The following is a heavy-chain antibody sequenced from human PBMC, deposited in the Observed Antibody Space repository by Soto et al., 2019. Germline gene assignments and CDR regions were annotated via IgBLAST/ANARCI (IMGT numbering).Heavy chain of an antibody. D-gene: IGHD3-10*01. Sequence: EVQVVESGGGLVQPGRSLRLSCAASGFSFDDYAMHWVRQAPGKGLEWVSGIYSGGSTYYADSVKGRFTISRDNSKNTLYLQMNSLRAEDTAVYYCARDNRNHGYGSGMDVWGQGTTVTVSS. V-gene: IGHV3-66*01. CDR1: GFSFDDYA. J-gene: IGHJ6*02. CDR2: IYSGGST. CDR3: ARDNRNHGYGSGMDV.